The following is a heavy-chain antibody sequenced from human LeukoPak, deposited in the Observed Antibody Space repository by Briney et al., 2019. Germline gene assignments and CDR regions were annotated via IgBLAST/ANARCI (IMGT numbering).Heavy chain of an antibody. V-gene: IGHV4-59*12. D-gene: IGHD3-3*01. CDR1: GGSISSYY. Sequence: SETLSLTCTVSGGSISSYYWSWIRQPPGKGLEWIGYIYHSGSTYYNPSLKSRVTISVDRSKNQFSLKLSSVTAADTAVYYCARGSITTRRWAWFDPWGQGTLVTVSS. J-gene: IGHJ5*02. CDR2: IYHSGST. CDR3: ARGSITTRRWAWFDP.